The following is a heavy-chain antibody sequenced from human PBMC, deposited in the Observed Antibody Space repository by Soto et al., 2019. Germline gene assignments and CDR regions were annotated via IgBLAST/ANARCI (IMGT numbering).Heavy chain of an antibody. CDR3: ARWWSGSRQGFDP. D-gene: IGHD3-3*01. Sequence: QVQLQESGPGLVKPSQTLSLTCTVSGGSISSGDYYWSWIRQHPGKGLAWIGYIYYSGSTYYNPSLKSRVTISVVTSKNQFSLKLSSVTAADTAVYYCARWWSGSRQGFDPWGQGTLVTVSS. V-gene: IGHV4-31*03. CDR2: IYYSGST. J-gene: IGHJ5*02. CDR1: GGSISSGDYY.